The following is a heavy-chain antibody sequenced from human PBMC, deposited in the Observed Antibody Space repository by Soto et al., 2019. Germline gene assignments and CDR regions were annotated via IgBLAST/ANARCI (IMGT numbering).Heavy chain of an antibody. CDR2: ISAYNGNT. D-gene: IGHD4-4*01. CDR1: GYTFTNYG. V-gene: IGHV1-18*01. J-gene: IGHJ5*02. Sequence: ASVKVSCKASGYTFTNYGISWVRQAPGQGLEWMGWISAYNGNTKYAQKLQGKVTMTTDTSTSTAYMELTGLRSDDTAVYYCAGDPDSHYNDSHASSYPWGQGTLVTVSS. CDR3: AGDPDSHYNDSHASSYP.